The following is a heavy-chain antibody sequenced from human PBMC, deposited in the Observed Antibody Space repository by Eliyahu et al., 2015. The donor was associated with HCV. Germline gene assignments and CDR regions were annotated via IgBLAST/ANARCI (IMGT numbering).Heavy chain of an antibody. CDR1: GYTFXXYA. J-gene: IGHJ3*02. Sequence: QVQLVQSGAEVKKPGASVKVSCKASGYTFXXYAIXWVRQAPGQGLEWMGWINVGNGDTKYSQKLQGRVAITRDTSASTTYMELSSLRSEDTAVYYCGSSLPHDWKDEHDALDIWGQGTLVSVSS. V-gene: IGHV1-3*01. CDR3: GSSLPHDWKDEHDALDI. D-gene: IGHD1-1*01. CDR2: INVGNGDT.